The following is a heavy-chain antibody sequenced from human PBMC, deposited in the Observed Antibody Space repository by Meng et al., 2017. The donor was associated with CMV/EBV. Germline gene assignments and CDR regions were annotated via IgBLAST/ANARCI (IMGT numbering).Heavy chain of an antibody. V-gene: IGHV3-7*01. CDR3: AREGRYSSSWGPYYYYYGMDV. Sequence: GESLKISCAASGFTFSSYWMSWVRQAPGKGLEWVANIKQDGSEKYYVDSVKGRFTISRDNVKNSLYLQMNSLRAEDTAVYYCAREGRYSSSWGPYYYYYGMDVWGQGTTVTVSS. CDR1: GFTFSSYW. D-gene: IGHD6-13*01. J-gene: IGHJ6*02. CDR2: IKQDGSEK.